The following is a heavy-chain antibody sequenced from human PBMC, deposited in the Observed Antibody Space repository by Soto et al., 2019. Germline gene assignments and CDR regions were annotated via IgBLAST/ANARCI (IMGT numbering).Heavy chain of an antibody. D-gene: IGHD3-10*01. CDR1: GFTFSGSA. J-gene: IGHJ4*02. CDR3: TTPRGDGPDY. CDR2: IRSKANSYAT. V-gene: IGHV3-73*01. Sequence: PGESLKISCAASGFTFSGSAMHWVRQASGKGLEWVGRIRSKANSYATAYAASVKGRFTISRDDSKNTAYLQMNSLKTEDTAVYYCTTPRGDGPDYWGQGTLVTVSS.